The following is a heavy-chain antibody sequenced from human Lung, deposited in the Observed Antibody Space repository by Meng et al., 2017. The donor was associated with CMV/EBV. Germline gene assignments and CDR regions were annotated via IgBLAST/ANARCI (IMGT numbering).Heavy chain of an antibody. J-gene: IGHJ6*02. V-gene: IGHV1-2*06. Sequence: ASVKVSCKASVHSFIDYDIHWVRRAPGQGLEWMGRINSYGGGTNYAQQFRGRVTMTRDTSTDTAYMELSRLTSDDTAVYYCARDGSLNGPNYYYYNGVDLWGQGTTVTVSS. CDR2: INSYGGGT. CDR3: ARDGSLNGPNYYYYNGVDL. D-gene: IGHD2-2*03. CDR1: VHSFIDYD.